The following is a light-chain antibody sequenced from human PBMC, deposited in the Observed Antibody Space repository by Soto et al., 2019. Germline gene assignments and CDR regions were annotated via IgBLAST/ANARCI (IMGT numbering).Light chain of an antibody. CDR2: AAS. V-gene: IGKV1-8*01. J-gene: IGKJ2*01. CDR3: QQYYSYPYT. Sequence: AIRMTQSPSSFSASTGDRVTITCRASQGISSYLAWYQQKPGKAPKLLIYAASTLQSGVPSRFSGSGSGTDFTLTSSCLQSEDFATYYCQQYYSYPYTFGQGTQLEIK. CDR1: QGISSY.